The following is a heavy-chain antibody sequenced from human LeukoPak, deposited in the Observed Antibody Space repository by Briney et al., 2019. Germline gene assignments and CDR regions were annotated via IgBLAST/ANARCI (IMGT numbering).Heavy chain of an antibody. V-gene: IGHV3-74*01. CDR3: ARGHYGNYD. J-gene: IGHJ4*02. CDR1: GFTFSRYG. CDR2: ISSGGSST. D-gene: IGHD4-11*01. Sequence: PGRSLRLSCAASGFTFSRYGMHWVRQVPGKGLVWVSRISSGGSSTTYADSVKGRFTISRDNAKNTLYLQMNSLRAEDTAVYYCARGHYGNYDWGQGTLVTVSS.